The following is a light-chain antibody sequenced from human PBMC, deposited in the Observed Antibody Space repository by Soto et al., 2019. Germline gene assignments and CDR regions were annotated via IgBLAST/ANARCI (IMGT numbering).Light chain of an antibody. CDR3: QQYNKWPPLMCT. J-gene: IGKJ2*02. V-gene: IGKV3-15*01. Sequence: EIVMTQSPATLSVSPGERATLSCRASQSVGGNLAWYQQKPGQAPRLLIYGASTRAPDIPARFSGSGSGTEFTLTISSLQSEDFAVYYCQQYNKWPPLMCTFGQGTRLEI. CDR1: QSVGGN. CDR2: GAS.